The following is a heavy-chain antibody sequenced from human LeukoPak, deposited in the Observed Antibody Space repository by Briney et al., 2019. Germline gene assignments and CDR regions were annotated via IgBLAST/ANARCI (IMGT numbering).Heavy chain of an antibody. J-gene: IGHJ5*02. D-gene: IGHD3-9*01. CDR1: GGSISSSSYY. CDR2: IYYSGST. CDR3: AREMYDILTGYYTGWFDP. Sequence: SETLSLTCTVSGGSISSSSYYWSRIRQPPGKGLEWIGYIYYSGSTNYNPSLKSRVTISVDTSKNQFSLKLSSVTAADTAVYYCAREMYDILTGYYTGWFDPWGQGTLVTVSS. V-gene: IGHV4-61*01.